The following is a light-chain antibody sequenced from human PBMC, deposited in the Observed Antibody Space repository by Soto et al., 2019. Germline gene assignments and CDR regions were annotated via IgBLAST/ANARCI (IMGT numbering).Light chain of an antibody. CDR3: CSYAGSYTEV. CDR1: SSDVGGYNY. J-gene: IGLJ1*01. CDR2: DVS. V-gene: IGLV2-11*01. Sequence: QSVLTQPRSVSGSPGQSVTISCTGTSSDVGGYNYVSWYQHHPGKDPKLMIYDVSKRPSGVPDRFSGSKSGNTASLTISGLQAEDEADYYCCSYAGSYTEVFGTGTKVTVL.